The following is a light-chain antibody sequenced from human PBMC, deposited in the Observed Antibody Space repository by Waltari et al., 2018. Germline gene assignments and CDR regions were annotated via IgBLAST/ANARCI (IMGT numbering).Light chain of an antibody. V-gene: IGLV3-19*01. CDR3: VSRDSSVARRYV. CDR1: SSRSNF. J-gene: IGLJ1*01. Sequence: SSEVTQDPAVSVALGQTVRITCQGDSSRSNFATWYQQKSGQAPVVVIYKKNSWHSGFQDRFSVPISGNQASLTITGAQAEDEAYYYCVSRDSSVARRYVLGTGTKVTVL. CDR2: KKN.